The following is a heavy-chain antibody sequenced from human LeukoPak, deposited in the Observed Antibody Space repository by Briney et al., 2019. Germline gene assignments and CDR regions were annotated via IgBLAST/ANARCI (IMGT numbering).Heavy chain of an antibody. CDR3: ARDDTYSSSAFDI. D-gene: IGHD6-19*01. CDR2: MYNSGST. Sequence: PSETLSLTCTVSGGSISSYYWSWVRQPPGKGLEWIGYMYNSGSTNYNPSLKSRVTISVDTSKNQFSLQLNSVTPEDTAVYYCARDDTYSSSAFDIWGQGTMVTVSS. J-gene: IGHJ3*02. V-gene: IGHV4-59*12. CDR1: GGSISSYY.